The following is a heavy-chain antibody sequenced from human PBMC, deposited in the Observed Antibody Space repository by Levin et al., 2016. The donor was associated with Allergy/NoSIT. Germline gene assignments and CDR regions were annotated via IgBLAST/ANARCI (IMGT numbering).Heavy chain of an antibody. CDR2: IYYSGST. Sequence: SETLSLTCAVSWCLHRDLLLELDPADPREGLEWIGYIYYSGSTNYNPSLESRVSISIDISKNQFSLKLNAVTAADTAIYYCASAPTSDYHYGMVRLGPKGRRSPVSS. V-gene: IGHV4-59*01. J-gene: IGHJ6*02. CDR1: CLHRDLL. CDR3: ASAPTSDYHYGMVR. D-gene: IGHD4/OR15-4a*01.